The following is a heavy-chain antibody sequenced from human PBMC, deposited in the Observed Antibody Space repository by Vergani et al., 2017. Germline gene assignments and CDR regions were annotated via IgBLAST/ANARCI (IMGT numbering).Heavy chain of an antibody. J-gene: IGHJ5*02. Sequence: QVRLQESGPGLVKPSRTLSLTCCVSGGPMSGYYWRWIRQPPRKELEWIGYMYPSGSTNYNPTLETRVTKSGDTSKNQFSLKLNSVTAAETAVYYCGRETYFHGFGCRLLDLWGQGILVTVSS. D-gene: IGHD3-10*01. V-gene: IGHV4-59*01. CDR1: GGPMSGYY. CDR2: MYPSGST. CDR3: GRETYFHGFGCRLLDL.